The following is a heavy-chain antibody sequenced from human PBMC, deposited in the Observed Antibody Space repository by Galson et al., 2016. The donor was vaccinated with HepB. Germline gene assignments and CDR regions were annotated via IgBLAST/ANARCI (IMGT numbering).Heavy chain of an antibody. CDR1: GFTFSSYN. CDR2: ISSSSTYI. J-gene: IGHJ1*01. D-gene: IGHD6-19*01. Sequence: SLRLSCAASGFTFSSYNMNWVRQAPGKGLEWVSFISSSSTYIYNADSVKGRFTISRDNAENSLYLQMNSLRAEDTAVYYCARGMGSTGWYSTLDTGEYFQHWGQGTLVTVSS. V-gene: IGHV3-21*01. CDR3: ARGMGSTGWYSTLDTGEYFQH.